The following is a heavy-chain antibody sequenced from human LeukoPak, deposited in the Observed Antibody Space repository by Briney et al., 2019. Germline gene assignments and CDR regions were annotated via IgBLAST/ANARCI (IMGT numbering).Heavy chain of an antibody. Sequence: ASVKVSCKASGYTFTGYYMHWVRQAPGQGLEWMGWINPNSGGTNYAQKSQGRVTMTRDTSISTAYMELSRLRSDDTAVYYCAREIESANWNDVHFDYWGQGTLVTVSS. J-gene: IGHJ4*02. CDR2: INPNSGGT. V-gene: IGHV1-2*02. D-gene: IGHD1-1*01. CDR1: GYTFTGYY. CDR3: AREIESANWNDVHFDY.